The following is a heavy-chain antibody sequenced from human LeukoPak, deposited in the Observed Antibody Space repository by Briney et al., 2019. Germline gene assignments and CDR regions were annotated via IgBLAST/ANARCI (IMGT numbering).Heavy chain of an antibody. CDR3: ARAGSVGYQPYDY. V-gene: IGHV1-8*01. J-gene: IGHJ4*02. CDR1: GYTFTSYD. CDR2: MNPNSGNT. D-gene: IGHD2-2*01. Sequence: ASVKVSCKASGYTFTSYDINWVRQATGQGLEWMGWMNPNSGNTGYAQKFQGRVTMTRNTSISTAYMELSRLRSDDTAVYYCARAGSVGYQPYDYWGQGTLVTVSS.